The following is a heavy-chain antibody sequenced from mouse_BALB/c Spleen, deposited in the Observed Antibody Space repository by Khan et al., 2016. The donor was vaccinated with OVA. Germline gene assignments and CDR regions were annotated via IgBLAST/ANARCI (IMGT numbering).Heavy chain of an antibody. CDR1: GYSITSDYA. V-gene: IGHV3-2*02. CDR2: ISYSGRT. J-gene: IGHJ2*01. CDR3: ARSVTITTLVATDFDY. Sequence: EVQLQESGPGLVKPSQSLSLTCTVTGYSITSDYAWNWIRQFPGNKLEWMGYISYSGRTSYNPSLKSRISITRDTSKNQFFLQLNSVTTEDTATYDCARSVTITTLVATDFDYGGQGTTLTVSS. D-gene: IGHD1-1*01.